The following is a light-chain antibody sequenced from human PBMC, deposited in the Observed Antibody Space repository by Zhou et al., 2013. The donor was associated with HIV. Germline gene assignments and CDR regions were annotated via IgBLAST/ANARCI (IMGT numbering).Light chain of an antibody. CDR1: QSISNY. Sequence: DIQMTQSPSSLSASVGDRVTITCRTSQSISNYLTWYQQKAGKAPKLLIYAASSLQSGVPSRFSGSGSGTDFTLTISSLQPEDFATYYCQQSYSTRLTFGGGTKVDVK. J-gene: IGKJ4*01. CDR2: AAS. V-gene: IGKV1-39*01. CDR3: QQSYSTRLT.